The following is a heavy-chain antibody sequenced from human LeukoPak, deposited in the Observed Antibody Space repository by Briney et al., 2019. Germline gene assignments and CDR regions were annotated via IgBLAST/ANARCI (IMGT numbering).Heavy chain of an antibody. CDR3: ARDRGIVPVYYFDY. V-gene: IGHV3-33*01. Sequence: GRSLRLSCAASGFIFSSHAMHWVRQAPGKGLEWVAVVWFDGSKKYYADSVKGRFTISRDNSKNTLYLQMNSLRAEDTAVYYCARDRGIVPVYYFDYWGQGTLVIVSS. CDR2: VWFDGSKK. J-gene: IGHJ4*02. D-gene: IGHD3-10*01. CDR1: GFIFSSHA.